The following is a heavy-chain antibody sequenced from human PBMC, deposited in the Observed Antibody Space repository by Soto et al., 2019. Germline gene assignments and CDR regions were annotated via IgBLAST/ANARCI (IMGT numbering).Heavy chain of an antibody. V-gene: IGHV4-39*01. D-gene: IGHD3-9*01. CDR3: ARPYYDILTGYSPYYFDY. CDR2: IYYSGST. Sequence: SETLSLTCTVSGGSISSSSYYWGWIRQPPGKGLEWIGSIYYSGSTYYNPSLKSRVTISVDTSKNQFSLKLSSVTAADTAVYYCARPYYDILTGYSPYYFDYWGQGTLVTVSS. CDR1: GGSISSSSYY. J-gene: IGHJ4*02.